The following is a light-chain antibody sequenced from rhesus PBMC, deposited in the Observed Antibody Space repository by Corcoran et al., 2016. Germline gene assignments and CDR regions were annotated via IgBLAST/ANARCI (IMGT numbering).Light chain of an antibody. V-gene: IGKV1-22*01. CDR3: QQYSSSPLT. CDR1: QTIRSW. Sequence: DIQMTQSPSSPSASVGETVTITCRASQTIRSWLAWYKPKPGKAPNLLIYKASMLQSGVPPRFSGSGSGTGFTLTISSLQSEYFATYYCQQYSSSPLTFGGGTKVDLK. CDR2: KAS. J-gene: IGKJ4*01.